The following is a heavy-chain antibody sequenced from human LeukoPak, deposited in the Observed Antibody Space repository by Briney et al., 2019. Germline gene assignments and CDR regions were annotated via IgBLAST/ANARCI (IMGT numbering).Heavy chain of an antibody. Sequence: SETLSLTCTVSGGSISTNNCYWVWIRQPPGKGLEWIGSMYHSGSTYYNPSLRSRVTISLGTSKNQFSLKVNSVTAADTAVYYCAKAMGGWDKYYYYYMDVWGTGTTVTVSS. CDR1: GGSISTNNCY. CDR3: AKAMGGWDKYYYYYMDV. CDR2: MYHSGST. V-gene: IGHV4-39*07. D-gene: IGHD1-26*01. J-gene: IGHJ6*03.